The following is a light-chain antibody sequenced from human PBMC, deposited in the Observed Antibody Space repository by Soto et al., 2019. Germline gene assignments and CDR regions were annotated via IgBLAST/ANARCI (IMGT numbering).Light chain of an antibody. CDR2: GAS. J-gene: IGKJ2*01. CDR1: ESISRDY. Sequence: EIVLTQSPGTLSLSPGQRATLSCRASESISRDYLAWYQQILGQAPRLLIYGASSGATGIPDRFSGSGSGTDFTLTISRLEPEDFAIYECQQYGGVPYTFGQGTKLEIK. V-gene: IGKV3-20*01. CDR3: QQYGGVPYT.